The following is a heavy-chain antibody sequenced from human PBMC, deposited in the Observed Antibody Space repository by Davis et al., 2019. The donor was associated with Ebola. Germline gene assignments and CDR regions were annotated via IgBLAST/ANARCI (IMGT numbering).Heavy chain of an antibody. V-gene: IGHV3-53*05. D-gene: IGHD6-19*01. CDR3: ATTQWLREFDN. Sequence: GESPKISCAASGFTVSSNHMSWVRQAPGKGLEWVSVIYDHSTAYADSVRGRFIISRDKSNNTLYLEMNSLSVDDTAVYYCATTQWLREFDNWGQGTLVTVSS. J-gene: IGHJ4*02. CDR2: IYDHST. CDR1: GFTVSSNH.